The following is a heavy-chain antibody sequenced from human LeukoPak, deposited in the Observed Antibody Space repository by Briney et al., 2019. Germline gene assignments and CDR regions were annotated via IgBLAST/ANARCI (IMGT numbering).Heavy chain of an antibody. CDR2: ISRGGSTR. Sequence: PGGSLRLSCAASGFTFRDYYMNWIRETPGKGLEWVSYISRGGSTRYYADSVNGRFTIPRDNGKNSLYLQMNSLRAEDTAVYYCARGPGAFDIWGQGTMVTVSS. J-gene: IGHJ3*02. D-gene: IGHD7-27*01. V-gene: IGHV3-11*01. CDR1: GFTFRDYY. CDR3: ARGPGAFDI.